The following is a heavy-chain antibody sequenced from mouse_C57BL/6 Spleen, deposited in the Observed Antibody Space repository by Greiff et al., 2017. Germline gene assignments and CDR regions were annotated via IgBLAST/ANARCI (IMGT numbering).Heavy chain of an antibody. CDR2: INPSNGGT. J-gene: IGHJ4*01. CDR3: AREDYGSSYAMDY. V-gene: IGHV1-53*01. Sequence: QVQLQQPGTELVKPGASVKLSCKASGYTFTSYWMHWVKQRPGQGLEWIGNINPSNGGTNYNEKFKSKATVTVDKSSSTAYMQLSSLTSEDSAVYYCAREDYGSSYAMDYWGQGTSVTVSS. CDR1: GYTFTSYW. D-gene: IGHD1-1*01.